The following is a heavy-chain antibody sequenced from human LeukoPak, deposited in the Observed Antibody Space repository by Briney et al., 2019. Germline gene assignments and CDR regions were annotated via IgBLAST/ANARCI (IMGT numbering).Heavy chain of an antibody. CDR3: ARGSSVWGSPHDY. CDR2: ISSSSSYI. Sequence: GGSLRLSCAASGFTFSNYGMRWVRQAPGKGLEWVSSISSSSSYIYYADSVKGRFTISRDNAKNSLYLQMNSLRAEDTAVYYCARGSSVWGSPHDYWGQGTLVTVSS. V-gene: IGHV3-21*01. J-gene: IGHJ4*02. CDR1: GFTFSNYG. D-gene: IGHD3-16*01.